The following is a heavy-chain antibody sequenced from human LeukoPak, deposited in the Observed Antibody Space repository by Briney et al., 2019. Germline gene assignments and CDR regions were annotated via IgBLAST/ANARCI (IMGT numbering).Heavy chain of an antibody. CDR3: AKDGCSSTSCYFYWFDP. CDR1: GFTFSSYG. D-gene: IGHD2-2*01. Sequence: GGSLRLSCAASGFTFSSYGMSWVRQAPGKGLEWVSAISGSGGSTYYADSVKGRFTISRDNSKNTLYLQMNSLRAEDTAVYYCAKDGCSSTSCYFYWFDPWGQGTLVTVSS. J-gene: IGHJ5*02. V-gene: IGHV3-23*01. CDR2: ISGSGGST.